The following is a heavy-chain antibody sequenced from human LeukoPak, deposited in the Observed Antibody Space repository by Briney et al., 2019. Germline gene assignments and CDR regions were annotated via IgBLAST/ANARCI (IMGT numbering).Heavy chain of an antibody. CDR3: ARRRVYSGSYVFDY. V-gene: IGHV1-18*01. CDR2: ISTYNGNT. J-gene: IGHJ4*02. CDR1: GYTFTSDG. D-gene: IGHD1-26*01. Sequence: ASVKVSCKASGYTFTSDGISWVRQAPGQGLEWMGWISTYNGNTNYAQKLQGRVTMTTDTSTRTAYMELRSLRSDDTAVYYCARRRVYSGSYVFDYWGQGTLVTVSS.